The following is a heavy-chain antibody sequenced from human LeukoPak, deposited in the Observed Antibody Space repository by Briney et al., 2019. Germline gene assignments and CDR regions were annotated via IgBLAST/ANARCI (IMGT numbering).Heavy chain of an antibody. CDR3: ARDNKFVLDY. Sequence: GGSLRLSCAVSGFTLSHYMMIWVRQAPGEGLEWVANMRSDGSATFYADPVKGRFTISRDNAKNSLYLQMNSLRAEDTAVYFCARDNKFVLDYWGQGTLVTVSS. J-gene: IGHJ4*02. CDR1: GFTLSHYM. D-gene: IGHD2/OR15-2a*01. CDR2: MRSDGSAT. V-gene: IGHV3-7*01.